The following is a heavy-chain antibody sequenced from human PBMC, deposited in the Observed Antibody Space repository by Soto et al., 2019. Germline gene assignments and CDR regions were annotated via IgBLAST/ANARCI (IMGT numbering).Heavy chain of an antibody. Sequence: PGGSLRLSCAASGFTFSSYGMHWVRQAPGKGLEWVAVIWYDGSNKYYADSVKGRFTISRDNSKNTLYLQMNSLRAEDTAVYYCARDPPLLVPHYYHGMDVWGQGTTVTVSS. CDR2: IWYDGSNK. CDR3: ARDPPLLVPHYYHGMDV. D-gene: IGHD6-6*01. J-gene: IGHJ6*02. V-gene: IGHV3-33*01. CDR1: GFTFSSYG.